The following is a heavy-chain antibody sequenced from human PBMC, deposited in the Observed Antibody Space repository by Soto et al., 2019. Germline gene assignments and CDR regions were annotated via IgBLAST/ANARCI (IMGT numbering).Heavy chain of an antibody. CDR1: GGSISSSNW. CDR3: ASKGSPLHYGMDV. Sequence: GTLSLTCAVSGGSISSSNWWSWVRQPPGKGLEWIGEIYHSGSTNYNPSLKSRVTISVDKSKNQFSLKLSSVTAADTAVYYCASKGSPLHYGMDVWGQGTTVTVSS. V-gene: IGHV4-4*02. J-gene: IGHJ6*02. CDR2: IYHSGST.